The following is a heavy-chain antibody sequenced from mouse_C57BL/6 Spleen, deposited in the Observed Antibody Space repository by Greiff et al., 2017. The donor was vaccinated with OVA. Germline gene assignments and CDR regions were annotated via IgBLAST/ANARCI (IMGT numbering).Heavy chain of an antibody. CDR3: ARDQGDGYSFAY. Sequence: VESGGGLVKPGGSLKLSCAASGFTFSSYAMSWVRQTPEKRLEWVATISDGGSYTYYPDNVKGRFTISRDHAKNNLYLQMSHLKSEDTAMYYCARDQGDGYSFAYWGQGTLVTVSA. V-gene: IGHV5-4*01. CDR2: ISDGGSYT. J-gene: IGHJ3*01. D-gene: IGHD2-3*01. CDR1: GFTFSSYA.